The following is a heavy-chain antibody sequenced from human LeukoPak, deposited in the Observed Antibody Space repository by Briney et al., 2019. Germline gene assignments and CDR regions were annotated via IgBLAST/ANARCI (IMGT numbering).Heavy chain of an antibody. CDR3: ARQFYADAFDI. V-gene: IGHV4-38-2*02. CDR1: GYSISSGYY. D-gene: IGHD2/OR15-2a*01. CDR2: IYHSGST. J-gene: IGHJ3*02. Sequence: SETLSLTCTVSGYSISSGYYWGWTRQPPGKGLEGIGSIYHSGSTYYNPSLKRRVTISVDTSKNQFSLKLSSVTAADTAVYYCARQFYADAFDIWGQGTMVTVSS.